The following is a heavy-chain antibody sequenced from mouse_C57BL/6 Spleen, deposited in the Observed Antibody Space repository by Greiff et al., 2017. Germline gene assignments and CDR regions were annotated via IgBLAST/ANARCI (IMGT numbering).Heavy chain of an antibody. V-gene: IGHV1-26*01. Sequence: VQLQQPGPELVKPGASVKISCKASGYTFTDYYMNWVKQSHGKSLEWIGDINPNNGGTSYNQKFKGKATLTVDKSSSTAYMELRSLTSEDSAVYYCARGRGLRYLRDYFDYWGQGTTLTVSS. CDR2: INPNNGGT. J-gene: IGHJ2*01. D-gene: IGHD1-1*01. CDR3: ARGRGLRYLRDYFDY. CDR1: GYTFTDYY.